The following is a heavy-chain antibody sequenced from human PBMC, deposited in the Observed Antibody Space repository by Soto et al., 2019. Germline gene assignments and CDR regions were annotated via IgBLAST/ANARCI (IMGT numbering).Heavy chain of an antibody. D-gene: IGHD7-27*01. CDR3: ARDEVWAFDY. J-gene: IGHJ4*02. CDR2: IRSTSSST. Sequence: GGSLRLSCVASGFTFSSYPMNWVRHAPGKGLEWISNIRSTSSSTDYADSVKGRFTISRDNAKNSLYLQMSSLRDEDTAVYYCARDEVWAFDYWGQGALVTVSS. CDR1: GFTFSSYP. V-gene: IGHV3-48*02.